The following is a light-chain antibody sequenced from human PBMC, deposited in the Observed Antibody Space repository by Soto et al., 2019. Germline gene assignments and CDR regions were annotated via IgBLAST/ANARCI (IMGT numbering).Light chain of an antibody. Sequence: DIQMTQSPASLSASVGDRVTITCRASQNITKYLTWYQQKPGKAPKLLVYGASTLQSGVPSRFSGSGSGTEFTLSISGLQPEDFATYYCLESYNNFWTFGQGTKVDLK. V-gene: IGKV1-39*01. CDR1: QNITKY. CDR3: LESYNNFWT. CDR2: GAS. J-gene: IGKJ1*01.